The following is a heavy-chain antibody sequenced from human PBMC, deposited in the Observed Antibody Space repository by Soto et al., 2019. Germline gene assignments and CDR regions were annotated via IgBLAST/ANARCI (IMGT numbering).Heavy chain of an antibody. V-gene: IGHV3-30*18. J-gene: IGHJ3*02. CDR1: GFTFSNYG. D-gene: IGHD3-16*01. CDR3: TKSTSNWGLGLDAFDI. CDR2: ISYDEDNK. Sequence: QVQLVESGGGVVQPGRSLRLSCAASGFTFSNYGMHWVRQAPGKGLEWVAVISYDEDNKYYADSVKGRFTIARDNSKNTLYLQMNSLTAEDTAVYYCTKSTSNWGLGLDAFDIWGQGTMVTVSS.